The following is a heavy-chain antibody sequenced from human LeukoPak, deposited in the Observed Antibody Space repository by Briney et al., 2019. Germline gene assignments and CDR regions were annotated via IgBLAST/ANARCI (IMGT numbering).Heavy chain of an antibody. J-gene: IGHJ4*02. CDR3: AREVVVVITTVPAYYLDY. CDR2: IYYSGST. D-gene: IGHD3-22*01. Sequence: PSETLSLTCTVSGGSISSYYWSWIRQPPGKGLEWIGYIYYSGSTNYNPSLKSRVTISVDTSKNQFSLKLSSVTAADTAVYYCAREVVVVITTVPAYYLDYWGQGTLVTVSS. CDR1: GGSISSYY. V-gene: IGHV4-59*12.